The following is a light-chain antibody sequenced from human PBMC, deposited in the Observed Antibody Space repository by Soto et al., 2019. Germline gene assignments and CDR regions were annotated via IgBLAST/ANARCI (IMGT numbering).Light chain of an antibody. CDR1: QSVSSN. Sequence: DIVMTQSPSTLSVSPGERATLSCRASQSVSSNVAWYQQRPGQDPRLLIYGASARSTGIPARFSGSGSGTEYTLIISSLQSEDFAVNYYQQYNKWAPFTFGPGTRVDMK. CDR3: QQYNKWAPFT. V-gene: IGKV3-15*01. CDR2: GAS. J-gene: IGKJ3*01.